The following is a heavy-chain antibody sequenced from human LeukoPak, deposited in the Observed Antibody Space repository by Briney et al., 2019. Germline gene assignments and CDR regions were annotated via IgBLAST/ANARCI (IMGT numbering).Heavy chain of an antibody. Sequence: PGGSLRLSCAASGFTFSSYAMSWVCRAPGKGLEWVSAISGSGGSTYYADSVKCRFTISRDNSKNTLYLQMNSLRAEDTAVYYCARDGAAAGTTLPNDYWGQGTLVTVSS. CDR3: ARDGAAAGTTLPNDY. CDR2: ISGSGGST. D-gene: IGHD6-13*01. V-gene: IGHV3-23*01. J-gene: IGHJ4*02. CDR1: GFTFSSYA.